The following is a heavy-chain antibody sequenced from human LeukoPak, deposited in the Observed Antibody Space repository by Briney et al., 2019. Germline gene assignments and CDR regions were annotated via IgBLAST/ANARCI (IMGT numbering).Heavy chain of an antibody. D-gene: IGHD3-3*01. J-gene: IGHJ4*02. V-gene: IGHV4-39*07. CDR3: ARVGTITSFGY. CDR2: IYYSGST. Sequence: SETLSLTCTVSGGSISSSSYYWGWIRQPPGKGLEWIGSIYYSGSTYYNPSLKSRVTMSIDTSKNQFSLKLSSVTAADTAVYYCARVGTITSFGYWGQGTLVTVSS. CDR1: GGSISSSSYY.